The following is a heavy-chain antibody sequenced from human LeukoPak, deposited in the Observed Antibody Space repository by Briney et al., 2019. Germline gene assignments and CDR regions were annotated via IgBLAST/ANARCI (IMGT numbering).Heavy chain of an antibody. D-gene: IGHD3-16*01. V-gene: IGHV4-39*07. Sequence: PSETLSLTCTVSGGSISSSSYYWGWIRQPPGKGLEWIGEISHSGSTNYNPSLKSRVTISVDTSKNQFSLKLGSVTAADTAVYYCARGRGFWGGFDYWGQGTLVTVSS. CDR1: GGSISSSSYY. J-gene: IGHJ4*02. CDR3: ARGRGFWGGFDY. CDR2: ISHSGST.